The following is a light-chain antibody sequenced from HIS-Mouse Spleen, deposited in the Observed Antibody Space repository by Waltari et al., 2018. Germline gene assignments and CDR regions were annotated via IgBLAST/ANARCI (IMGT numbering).Light chain of an antibody. Sequence: QSALTQPRSVSGSPGQSVTIACTGTSRYVGGYHYVSWYQQHPGKAPKLMIYDISKRPSGVPDRFSGSKSGNTASLTISGLQAEDEADYYCCSYAGSYTWVFGGGTKLTVL. J-gene: IGLJ3*02. CDR2: DIS. V-gene: IGLV2-11*01. CDR1: SRYVGGYHY. CDR3: CSYAGSYTWV.